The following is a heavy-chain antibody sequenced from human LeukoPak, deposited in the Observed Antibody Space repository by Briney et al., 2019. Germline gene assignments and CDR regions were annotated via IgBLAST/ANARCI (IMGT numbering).Heavy chain of an antibody. CDR1: GGSFSGYY. CDR3: TRKRGYSYSPGGYYYYMDV. D-gene: IGHD5-18*01. CDR2: INHSGST. J-gene: IGHJ6*03. Sequence: PSETLSLTCSVSGGSFSGYYWTWIRQPPGKGLEWIGKINHSGSTNYNPSLKSRVTISVDTSKNQFSLKLSSVTAADTAVYYCTRKRGYSYSPGGYYYYMDVWGKGTTVTVSS. V-gene: IGHV4-34*01.